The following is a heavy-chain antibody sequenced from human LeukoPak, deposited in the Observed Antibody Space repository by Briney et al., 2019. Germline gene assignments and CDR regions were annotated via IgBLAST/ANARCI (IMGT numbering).Heavy chain of an antibody. D-gene: IGHD3-3*01. V-gene: IGHV3-74*01. Sequence: GGSMRLSCAASTFTFSRYWMHWVRQAPGKGLVWVSRINSDGTNTYYADSVKGRFTISRDNTKNTLYLQMNSLRTEDTAVYYCARDRAAFGVVQVGYWGQGTLVTVSS. J-gene: IGHJ4*02. CDR2: INSDGTNT. CDR3: ARDRAAFGVVQVGY. CDR1: TFTFSRYW.